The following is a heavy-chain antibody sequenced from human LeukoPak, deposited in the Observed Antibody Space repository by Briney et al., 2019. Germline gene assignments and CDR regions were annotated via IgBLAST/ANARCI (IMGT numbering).Heavy chain of an antibody. CDR3: ARLDTVTTSSY. D-gene: IGHD4-17*01. J-gene: IGHJ4*02. CDR1: GGSISSSSYY. Sequence: SETLSLTCTVSGGSISSSSYYWGWIRQPPGKGLEWIGSIYYSGSTYYNPSLKSRVTISVDTSKNQFSLKLSSVTAADTAVYYCARLDTVTTSSYWGQGTLVTVYS. CDR2: IYYSGST. V-gene: IGHV4-39*01.